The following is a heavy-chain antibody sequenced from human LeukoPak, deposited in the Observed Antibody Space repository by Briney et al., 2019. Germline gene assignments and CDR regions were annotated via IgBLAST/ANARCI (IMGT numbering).Heavy chain of an antibody. CDR3: AREGHGSGLYYYGMDV. CDR1: GGSISSSSYY. V-gene: IGHV4-39*07. Sequence: SETLSLTCTVSGGSISSSSYYWGWIRQPPGKGLEWIGSIYYSGSTYYNPSLKSRVTISVDTSKNQFSLKLSSVTAADTAVYYCAREGHGSGLYYYGMDVWCQGTTVTVSS. CDR2: IYYSGST. J-gene: IGHJ6*02. D-gene: IGHD3-10*01.